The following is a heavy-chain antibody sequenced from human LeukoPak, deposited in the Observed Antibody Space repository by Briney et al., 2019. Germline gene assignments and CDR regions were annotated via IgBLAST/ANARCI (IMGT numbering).Heavy chain of an antibody. V-gene: IGHV3-48*01. Sequence: GGSLRLSCAASGFTFSSYSMTWVRQAPGKGLEWISYINRDIRPIYYADSVKGRFIISRDNAKDSLFLQMNSLRAEDTAVYYCXRDSPXRHXFDYWGQGTLVTVS. J-gene: IGHJ4*02. CDR1: GFTFSSYS. CDR2: INRDIRPI. CDR3: XRDSPXRHXFDY.